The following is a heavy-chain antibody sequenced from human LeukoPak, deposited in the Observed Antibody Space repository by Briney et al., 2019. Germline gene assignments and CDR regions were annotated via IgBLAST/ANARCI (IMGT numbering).Heavy chain of an antibody. CDR3: ARGMPYYYGGVFDI. CDR2: IISDGSRT. D-gene: IGHD3-10*01. J-gene: IGHJ3*02. V-gene: IGHV3-74*01. Sequence: PGGSLRLSCAASGFTFSIYWMHWVRQVPGKGLVWVSRIISDGSRTTYADSVKGRFTISRDNSKNTLYLQMNSLRAEDTAVYYCARGMPYYYGGVFDIWGQGTMVTVSS. CDR1: GFTFSIYW.